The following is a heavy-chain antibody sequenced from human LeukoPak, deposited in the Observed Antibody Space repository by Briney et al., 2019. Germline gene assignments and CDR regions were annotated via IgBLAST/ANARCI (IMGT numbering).Heavy chain of an antibody. V-gene: IGHV1-69*06. CDR3: ARGYSDYYDSSGYFRVGAFDI. CDR1: GYTFTSYD. D-gene: IGHD3-22*01. J-gene: IGHJ3*02. Sequence: SVKVSCKASGYTFTSYDINWVRQAPGQGLEWMGGIIPIFGTANYAQKFQGRVTVTADKSTSTAYMELSSLRSEDTAVYYCARGYSDYYDSSGYFRVGAFDIWGQGTMVTVSS. CDR2: IIPIFGTA.